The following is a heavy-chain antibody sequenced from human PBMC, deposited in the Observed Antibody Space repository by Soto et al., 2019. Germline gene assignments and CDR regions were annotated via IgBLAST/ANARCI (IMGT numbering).Heavy chain of an antibody. J-gene: IGHJ4*02. CDR3: ASLFGGYCSGGSCYEDY. Sequence: GGSLRLSCAASGFTFSSYSMNWVRQAPGKGLEGVSYISSSSSTIYYADSVKGRFTISRDNAKNSLYLQMNSLRAEDTAVYYCASLFGGYCSGGSCYEDYWDQGTLVTVSS. V-gene: IGHV3-48*01. CDR2: ISSSSSTI. CDR1: GFTFSSYS. D-gene: IGHD2-15*01.